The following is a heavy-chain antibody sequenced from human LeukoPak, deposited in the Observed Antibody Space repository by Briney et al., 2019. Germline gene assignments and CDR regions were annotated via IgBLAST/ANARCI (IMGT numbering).Heavy chain of an antibody. CDR1: GYTFTTTY. J-gene: IGHJ4*02. CDR3: ARGGTYYPCIDH. V-gene: IGHV1-18*01. D-gene: IGHD1-26*01. CDR2: VSAYNGRT. Sequence: ASVKVSCKTSGYTFTTTYINWVRQAPGQGLEWMGWVSAYNGRTSYAQKFQGRVTMTIDTSTTTAYMDLTSLTFDDTAVYYCARGGTYYPCIDHWGQGTLVTVSS.